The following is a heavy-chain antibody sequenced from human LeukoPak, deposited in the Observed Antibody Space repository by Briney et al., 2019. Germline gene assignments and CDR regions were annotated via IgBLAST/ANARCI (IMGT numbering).Heavy chain of an antibody. D-gene: IGHD4-11*01. CDR1: GFTFSSYA. J-gene: IGHJ4*02. CDR2: ISGIAVST. V-gene: IGHV3-23*01. Sequence: GGSLRLSCAASGFTFSSYAMSWVRQAPGKGLEWVSSISGIAVSTYYADSVKGRFTISRDNSKITLYLQMNSLRAEDTAVYYCAKGGTTVTTSFDYWGQGTLVTVSS. CDR3: AKGGTTVTTSFDY.